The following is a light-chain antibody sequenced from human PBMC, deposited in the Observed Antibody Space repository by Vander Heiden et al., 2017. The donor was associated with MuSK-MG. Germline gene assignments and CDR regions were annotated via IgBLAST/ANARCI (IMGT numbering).Light chain of an antibody. Sequence: QSALTQPASVSGSPGQSITISCTGTSSDVGSYNLVSWYQQHPGNAPIFLIYEVSKRPSGVSNRFSGSKSGNTASLTISGLQAEDDADYYCCSYAGSSTWLFGGGTKVTVL. CDR1: SSDVGSYNL. CDR3: CSYAGSSTWL. CDR2: EVS. V-gene: IGLV2-23*02. J-gene: IGLJ2*01.